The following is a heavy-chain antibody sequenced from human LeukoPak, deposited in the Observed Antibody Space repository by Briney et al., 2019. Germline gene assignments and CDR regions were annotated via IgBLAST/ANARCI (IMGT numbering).Heavy chain of an antibody. CDR3: ATPYHFPRYGMDV. Sequence: GASVKVSCKVSGYTLTKLSMHWVRQAPGQGLGWMGGFDPEDGETMYAQKFQGRVTMTEDTSTDTAYMELSSLRSEDTAVYYCATPYHFPRYGMDVWGQGTTVTVSS. CDR1: GYTLTKLS. D-gene: IGHD2/OR15-2a*01. J-gene: IGHJ6*02. V-gene: IGHV1-24*01. CDR2: FDPEDGET.